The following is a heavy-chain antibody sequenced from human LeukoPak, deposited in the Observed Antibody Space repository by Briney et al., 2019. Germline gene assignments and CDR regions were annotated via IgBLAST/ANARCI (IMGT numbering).Heavy chain of an antibody. D-gene: IGHD5-24*01. CDR3: ARQGNGYNFDY. CDR1: GYSFTNYW. V-gene: IGHV5-51*01. J-gene: IGHJ4*02. Sequence: GESLKISCKGSGYSFTNYWIGWVRQMPGKGLEWMGIIYPGDSDTRYSPSFQGQVAISADKSITTAYLQWSSLKASDTAIYYCARQGNGYNFDYWGQGTLVTVSS. CDR2: IYPGDSDT.